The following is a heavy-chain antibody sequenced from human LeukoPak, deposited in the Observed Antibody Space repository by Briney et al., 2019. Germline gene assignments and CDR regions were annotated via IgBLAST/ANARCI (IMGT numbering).Heavy chain of an antibody. D-gene: IGHD2-15*01. CDR1: GYTFTSYY. CDR2: INPSGGST. J-gene: IGHJ4*02. V-gene: IGHV1-46*01. CDR3: AKRPPDCSGGSCYSGFDY. Sequence: ASVKVSCKASGYTFTSYYMHWVRQAPGQGLEWMGIINPSGGSTSYAQKFQGRFTISRDNAKNSLYLQMNSLRAEDTAVYYCAKRPPDCSGGSCYSGFDYWGQGTLVTVSS.